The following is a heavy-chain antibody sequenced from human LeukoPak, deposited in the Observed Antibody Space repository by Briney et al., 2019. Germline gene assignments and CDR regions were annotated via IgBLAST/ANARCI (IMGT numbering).Heavy chain of an antibody. J-gene: IGHJ3*02. CDR1: GFTFSSYA. Sequence: PGGSLRLSRAASGFTFSSYAMSWVRQAPGKGLEWVSAISGSGGSTYYADSVKGRFTISRDNSKNTLYLQMNSLRAEDTAVYYCAKDSESLDAFDIWGQGTMVTVSS. V-gene: IGHV3-23*01. CDR3: AKDSESLDAFDI. CDR2: ISGSGGST.